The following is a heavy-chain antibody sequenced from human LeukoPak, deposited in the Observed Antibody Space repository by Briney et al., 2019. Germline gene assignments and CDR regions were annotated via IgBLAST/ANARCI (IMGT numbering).Heavy chain of an antibody. CDR2: ISGDTGGT. Sequence: ASVKVSCKASGYTFTGYYMHWVRQAPGQGLEWMGRISGDTGGTNYAQKFLGKVTMTRDTSITTTYMELSRLRSDDTAVYYCVRDVYGSNWFDPWGQGTLVTVSP. CDR3: VRDVYGSNWFDP. J-gene: IGHJ5*02. V-gene: IGHV1-2*06. D-gene: IGHD3-10*01. CDR1: GYTFTGYY.